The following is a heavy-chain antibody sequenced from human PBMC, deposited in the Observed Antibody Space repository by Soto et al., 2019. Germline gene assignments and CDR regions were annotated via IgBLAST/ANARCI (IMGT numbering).Heavy chain of an antibody. D-gene: IGHD3-10*01. J-gene: IGHJ4*02. CDR1: GFTFSNNA. V-gene: IGHV3-23*01. Sequence: GGSLRLSCAASGFTFSNNAMSWVRQAPGKGLEWVSLIGDSGGMPYYPESVKGRFTISRDTSRNTLYLQMNSLRVEDTAVYYCAKVISTGIHRGYLDYWGQGTLVTVSS. CDR3: AKVISTGIHRGYLDY. CDR2: IGDSGGMP.